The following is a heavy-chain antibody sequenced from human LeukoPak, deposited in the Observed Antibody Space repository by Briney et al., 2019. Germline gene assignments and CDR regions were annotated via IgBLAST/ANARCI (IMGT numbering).Heavy chain of an antibody. V-gene: IGHV4-39*07. D-gene: IGHD2-8*01. CDR1: GGSISSSSYY. Sequence: SETLSLTCTVSGGSISSSSYYWGWIRQPPGKGLEWIGSIYYSGSTYYNPSLKSRVTISVDTSKNQFSLKLSSVTAADTAVYYCARGRRYCTNGVCYYYYMDVWGKGTTVTVSS. CDR3: ARGRRYCTNGVCYYYYMDV. J-gene: IGHJ6*03. CDR2: IYYSGST.